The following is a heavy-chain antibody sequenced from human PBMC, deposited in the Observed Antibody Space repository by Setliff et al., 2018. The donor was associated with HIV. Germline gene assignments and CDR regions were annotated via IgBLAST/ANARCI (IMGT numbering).Heavy chain of an antibody. CDR3: MRDPSGYDASGYYPLRWYFDL. Sequence: ASVKVSCKASGYIFTSYAISWVRQAPGQGIEWMGWITTYKGNTSYAQKFQGRVTMTTDTSTRTVYMDLRSLRSDDTAVYYCMRDPSGYDASGYYPLRWYFDLWGRGTLVTVSS. V-gene: IGHV1-18*01. D-gene: IGHD3-22*01. CDR2: ITTYKGNT. J-gene: IGHJ2*01. CDR1: GYIFTSYA.